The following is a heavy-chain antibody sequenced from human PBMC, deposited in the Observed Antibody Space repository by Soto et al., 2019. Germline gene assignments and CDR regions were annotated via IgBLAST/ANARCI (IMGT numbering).Heavy chain of an antibody. J-gene: IGHJ5*02. CDR1: GYTFTAYY. Sequence: QVQLVQSGAEVKKPGASVKVSCKASGYTFTAYYMHWVRQAPGQGLEWMGWINPNSGGTYHAQNFQGRVTMTRDPSTTTAYVELASLRSDDTAVYYCAGGGGRGYNELDPWGHGTLVIVSS. CDR2: INPNSGGT. D-gene: IGHD5-12*01. CDR3: AGGGGRGYNELDP. V-gene: IGHV1-2*02.